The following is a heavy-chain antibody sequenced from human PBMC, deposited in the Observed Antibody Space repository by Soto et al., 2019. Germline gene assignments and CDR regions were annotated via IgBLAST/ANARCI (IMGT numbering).Heavy chain of an antibody. J-gene: IGHJ4*02. CDR2: ISSTTNYI. CDR1: GFTFTRYS. V-gene: IGHV3-21*06. CDR3: ARESEDLTSNFDY. Sequence: GGSLRLSCAASGFTFTRYSMNWARQAPGKGLEWVSSISSTTNYIYYGDSMKGRFTISRDNAKNSLYLEMNSLRAEDTAVYYCARESEDLTSNFDYWGQGTLVTAPQ.